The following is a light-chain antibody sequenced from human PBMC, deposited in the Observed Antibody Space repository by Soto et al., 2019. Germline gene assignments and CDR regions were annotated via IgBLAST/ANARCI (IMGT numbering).Light chain of an antibody. CDR2: KAS. J-gene: IGKJ4*01. Sequence: DIQMTQSPSTLSASVGDRVTITCRASQSISSWLAWYQQKPGKAPKLLIYKASSLESGVPSRFSGRGSGTEFTLTISSLQPDDLATYYCQQYNSNPLTFGGGTKLEIK. CDR1: QSISSW. CDR3: QQYNSNPLT. V-gene: IGKV1-5*03.